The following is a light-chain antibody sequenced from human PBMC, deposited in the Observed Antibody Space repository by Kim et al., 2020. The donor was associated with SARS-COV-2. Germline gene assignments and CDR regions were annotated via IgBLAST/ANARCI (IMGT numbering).Light chain of an antibody. CDR3: YSAADNNLV. CDR1: VMAKKY. V-gene: IGLV3-27*01. CDR2: KYS. Sequence: VSPGQTARITCSGDVMAKKYGRWFQQKPGQAPVLVIYKYSERPSGIPERFSGSSSGTTLTLTISGAQAEDAADYYCYSAADNNLVFGGGTQLTVL. J-gene: IGLJ2*01.